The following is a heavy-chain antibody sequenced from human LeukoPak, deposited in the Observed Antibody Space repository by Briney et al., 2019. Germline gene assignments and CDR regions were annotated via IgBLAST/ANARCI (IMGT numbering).Heavy chain of an antibody. J-gene: IGHJ6*03. CDR2: MNPNSGNT. CDR3: AREAYYSSSSLGTYYYYMDV. D-gene: IGHD6-6*01. CDR1: GYTFTSYD. V-gene: IGHV1-8*01. Sequence: ASVKVSCKASGYTFTSYDINWVRQATGQGLEWMGWMNPNSGNTGYAQKFQGRVTMTRNTSISTAYMELSSLRSEDTAVYYRAREAYYSSSSLGTYYYYMDVWGKGTTVTVSS.